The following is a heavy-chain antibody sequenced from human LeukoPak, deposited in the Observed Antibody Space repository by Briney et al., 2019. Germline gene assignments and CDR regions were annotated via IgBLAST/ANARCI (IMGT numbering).Heavy chain of an antibody. CDR3: ARSKGYYYGMDV. CDR1: GFTVSSNY. Sequence: PGGSLRLSCAASGFTVSSNYMSWVRQAPGRGLEWVSVIYSGGSTYYADSVKGRFTISRDNSKNTLYLRMNSLRAEDTAVYYCARSKGYYYGMDVWGQGTTVIVSS. J-gene: IGHJ6*02. CDR2: IYSGGST. V-gene: IGHV3-66*01.